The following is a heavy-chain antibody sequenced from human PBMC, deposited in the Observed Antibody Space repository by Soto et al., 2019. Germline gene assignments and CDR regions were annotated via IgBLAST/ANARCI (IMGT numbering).Heavy chain of an antibody. D-gene: IGHD1-26*01. V-gene: IGHV1-46*01. CDR2: INPSGGSA. J-gene: IGHJ4*02. CDR3: AREKVGATTGRSFDY. CDR1: GYTFTNYY. Sequence: QVQLVQSGAEVKKPGASVKVFCRTSGYTFTNYYMHWVRQAPGQGLEWMGIINPSGGSASYAQKFQGRVTMTRDTSTSTVYMELSSLRSDDTAVFSCAREKVGATTGRSFDYWGLGTLITVS.